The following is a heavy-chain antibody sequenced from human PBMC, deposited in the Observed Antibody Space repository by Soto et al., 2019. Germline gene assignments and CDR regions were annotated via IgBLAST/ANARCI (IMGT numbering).Heavy chain of an antibody. Sequence: RGSLRLSCAASRFTFSTYEMNWVRQAPGKGLEWVSYISTSGSTVYYADSVKGRFTISRDNTRNSPYLQMNSLRDEDTALYYCVRYCSTTLCNGVATRTFDYWGQGTLVTVSS. CDR1: RFTFSTYE. J-gene: IGHJ4*02. CDR3: VRYCSTTLCNGVATRTFDY. CDR2: ISTSGSTV. V-gene: IGHV3-48*03. D-gene: IGHD2-2*01.